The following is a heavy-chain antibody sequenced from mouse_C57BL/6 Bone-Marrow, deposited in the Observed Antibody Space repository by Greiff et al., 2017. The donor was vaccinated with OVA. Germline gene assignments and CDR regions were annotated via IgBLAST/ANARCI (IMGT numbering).Heavy chain of an antibody. CDR1: GYTFTSYG. CDR2: IYPRSGNT. CDR3: AREAGSSPHYYAMDY. Sequence: VQLQQSGAELARPGASVKLSCKASGYTFTSYGISWVKQRTGQGLEWIGEIYPRSGNTYYNEKFKGKATLTADKSSSTAYMELRSLTSEDSAVYFCAREAGSSPHYYAMDYWGQGTSVTVSS. D-gene: IGHD1-1*01. J-gene: IGHJ4*01. V-gene: IGHV1-81*01.